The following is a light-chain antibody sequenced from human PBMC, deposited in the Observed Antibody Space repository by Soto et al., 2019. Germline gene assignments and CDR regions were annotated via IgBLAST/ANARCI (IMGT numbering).Light chain of an antibody. CDR1: QSVSSY. V-gene: IGKV3-11*01. Sequence: EIVLTQSPATLSLSPGERATLACRASQSVSSYLAWYQQKPGQAPRLLIYDASNRATGIPARFSGSGSGTDFTLPISSLETEDFAVYYCQQRSNWPPYTFGQGTQLQIK. CDR2: DAS. CDR3: QQRSNWPPYT. J-gene: IGKJ2*01.